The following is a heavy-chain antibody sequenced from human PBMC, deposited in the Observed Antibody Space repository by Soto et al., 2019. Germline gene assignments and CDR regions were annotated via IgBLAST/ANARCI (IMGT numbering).Heavy chain of an antibody. CDR1: GFTFSSYA. D-gene: IGHD1-1*01. CDR3: ARAGTTFDYYDGMDV. V-gene: IGHV3-30-3*01. J-gene: IGHJ6*02. Sequence: RRSLRLSCAASGFTFSSYAVHWVRHAPGKGLEWVAVISYDGSNKYYADSVKGRFTISRDNSKNTLYLQMNSLRAEDTAVYYCARAGTTFDYYDGMDVWGQGTTVTVSS. CDR2: ISYDGSNK.